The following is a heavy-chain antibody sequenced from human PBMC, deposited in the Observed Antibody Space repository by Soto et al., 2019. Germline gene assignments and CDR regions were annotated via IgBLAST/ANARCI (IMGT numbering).Heavy chain of an antibody. CDR3: ARAVNRNWFDP. CDR1: GGSISSYY. J-gene: IGHJ5*02. V-gene: IGHV4-59*01. CDR2: IYYSGST. Sequence: PSETLSLTCTVSGGSISSYYWSWIRQPPGKGLEWIGYIYYSGSTNYNPSLKSRVTISVDTSKNQFSLKLSSVTAADTAVYYCARAVNRNWFDPWGQGTLVTVSS.